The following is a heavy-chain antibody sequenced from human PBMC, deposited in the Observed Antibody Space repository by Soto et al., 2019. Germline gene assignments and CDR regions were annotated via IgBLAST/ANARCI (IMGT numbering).Heavy chain of an antibody. V-gene: IGHV1-2*04. D-gene: IGHD3-16*02. CDR1: GYTFTGYY. CDR2: INPNSGGT. J-gene: IGHJ5*02. Sequence: QVQLVQSGAEVKKPGASVKVSCKASGYTFTGYYMHWGRQAPGQGLEGMGWINPNSGGTNYAQKFQGWVTMTRETSISTAYMELSRLRSDDTAVYYCAREANRSYLGGHWFDPWGQGTLVTVSS. CDR3: AREANRSYLGGHWFDP.